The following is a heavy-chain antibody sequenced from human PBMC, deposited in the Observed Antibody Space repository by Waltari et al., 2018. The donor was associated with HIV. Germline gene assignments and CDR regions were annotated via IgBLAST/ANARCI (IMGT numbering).Heavy chain of an antibody. D-gene: IGHD4-4*01. Sequence: EVQLLESGGHLVQPGGSLRLSCAASGFTFSSYVMIWVRQAAGKGLEWVSAISASGGTTYYADSVKGRFTISRDNSKNTLYLQVNSLRAEDTAVYYCARDDRAYTVAPEFFDYWGQGTLVTVSS. V-gene: IGHV3-23*01. J-gene: IGHJ4*02. CDR2: ISASGGTT. CDR3: ARDDRAYTVAPEFFDY. CDR1: GFTFSSYV.